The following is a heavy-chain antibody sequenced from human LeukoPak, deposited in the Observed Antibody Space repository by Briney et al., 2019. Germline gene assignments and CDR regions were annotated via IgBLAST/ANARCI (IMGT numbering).Heavy chain of an antibody. J-gene: IGHJ4*02. CDR2: IIPILGIA. D-gene: IGHD1-14*01. V-gene: IGHV1-69*04. Sequence: SVKVSCKASGGTFSSYAISWVRQAPGQGLEWMGRIIPILGIANYAQKFQGRVTITADKSTSTAYMELSSLRSEDTAVYYCARDRGTGYCEFDYWGQGTLVTVSS. CDR1: GGTFSSYA. CDR3: ARDRGTGYCEFDY.